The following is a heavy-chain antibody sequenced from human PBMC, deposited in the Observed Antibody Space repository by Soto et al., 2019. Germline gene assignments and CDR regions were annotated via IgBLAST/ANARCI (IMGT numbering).Heavy chain of an antibody. CDR3: ARGGGSSWKTNWFDP. D-gene: IGHD6-13*01. J-gene: IGHJ5*02. CDR1: GGSFSGYY. V-gene: IGHV4-34*01. Sequence: SETLSLTCAVYGGSFSGYYWSWIRQPPGKGLEWIGEINHSGSTNYNPSLKSRVTISVDTSKNQFSLKLSSVTAADTAVYYCARGGGSSWKTNWFDPWGQGTLVTVSS. CDR2: INHSGST.